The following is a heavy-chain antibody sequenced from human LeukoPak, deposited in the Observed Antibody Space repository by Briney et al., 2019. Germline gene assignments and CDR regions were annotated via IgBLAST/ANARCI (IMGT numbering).Heavy chain of an antibody. J-gene: IGHJ3*02. Sequence: SETLSLTCTVSGGSISSSSYYWSWIRQPPGKGLEWIGYIYYSGSTNYNPSLKSRVTISVDTSKNQFSLKLSSVTAADTAVYYCARQIVVVPAAIGPDAFDIWGQGTMVTVSS. D-gene: IGHD2-2*01. V-gene: IGHV4-61*01. CDR2: IYYSGST. CDR3: ARQIVVVPAAIGPDAFDI. CDR1: GGSISSSSYY.